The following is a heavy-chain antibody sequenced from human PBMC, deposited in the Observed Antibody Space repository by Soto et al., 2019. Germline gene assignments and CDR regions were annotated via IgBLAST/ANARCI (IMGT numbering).Heavy chain of an antibody. J-gene: IGHJ6*02. D-gene: IGHD6-25*01. V-gene: IGHV3-48*03. CDR3: ARVSGKDYYYGMDV. Sequence: PGGSLRLSCAASGFTFSSYEMNWVRQAPGKGLEWVSYISSSGSTIYYADSVKGRFTISRDNAKNSLYLQMNSLRAEDTAVYYCARVSGKDYYYGMDVWGQGTTVTVSS. CDR2: ISSSGSTI. CDR1: GFTFSSYE.